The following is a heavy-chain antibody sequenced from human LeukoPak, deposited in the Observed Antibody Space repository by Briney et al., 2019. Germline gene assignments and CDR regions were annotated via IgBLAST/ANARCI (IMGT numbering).Heavy chain of an antibody. V-gene: IGHV3-49*03. CDR2: SRSKAYGGTT. CDR1: GVTFGDYA. CDR3: AKGSSSSWYRYYYYMDV. J-gene: IGHJ6*03. D-gene: IGHD6-13*01. Sequence: GGSLRLSCTASGVTFGDYAICWFRQAPGTGQERVGFSRSKAYGGTTEYAASVKGRFTISRDDSKNTLYLQMNSLRAEDTAVYYCAKGSSSSWYRYYYYMDVWGKGTTVTVSS.